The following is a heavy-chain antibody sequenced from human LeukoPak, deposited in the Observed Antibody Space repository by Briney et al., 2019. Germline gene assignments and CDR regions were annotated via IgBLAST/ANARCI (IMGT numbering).Heavy chain of an antibody. Sequence: SETLSLTCTVSGGSISSYYWSWIRQPPGKGLEWIGYIYYSGSTNYNPSPKSRVTISVDTSKNQFSLKLSSVTAADTAVYYCARVEREFDPWGQGTLVTVSS. J-gene: IGHJ5*02. CDR1: GGSISSYY. CDR2: IYYSGST. CDR3: ARVEREFDP. V-gene: IGHV4-59*01. D-gene: IGHD1-1*01.